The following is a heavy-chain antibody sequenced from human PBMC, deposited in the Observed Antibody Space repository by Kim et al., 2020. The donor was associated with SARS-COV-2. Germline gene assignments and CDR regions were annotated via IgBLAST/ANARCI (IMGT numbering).Heavy chain of an antibody. CDR2: IFDYYNT. CDR3: SRGPLGGEGYFDL. CDR1: GFTVSSNA. D-gene: IGHD3-16*01. V-gene: IGHV3-53*01. Sequence: GGSLRLSCAASGFTVSSNALNWVRQAPGKGLEWVSVIFDYYNTYYADSVKGRFTISTDNSKNTPYLQMNSLTAEDTAVDYCSRGPLGGEGYFDLWGRGTL. J-gene: IGHJ2*01.